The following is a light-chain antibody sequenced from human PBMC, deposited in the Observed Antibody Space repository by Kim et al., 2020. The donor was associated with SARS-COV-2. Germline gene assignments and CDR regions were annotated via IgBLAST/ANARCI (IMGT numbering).Light chain of an antibody. CDR3: QQSHSIPWT. J-gene: IGKJ1*01. CDR1: QSVMKY. V-gene: IGKV1-39*01. CDR2: GAS. Sequence: ASVGDRVTITCRASQSVMKYFNWYQQKPGKAPNLLIYGASTLQSGVPSRFSASGSGTDFTLTISSLQPEDSATYFCQQSHSIPWTFGQGTKVDIK.